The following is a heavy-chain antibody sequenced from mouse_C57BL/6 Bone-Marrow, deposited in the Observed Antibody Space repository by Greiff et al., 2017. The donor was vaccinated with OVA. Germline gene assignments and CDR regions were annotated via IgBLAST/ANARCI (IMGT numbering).Heavy chain of an antibody. CDR2: IDPSDSST. CDR3: SSEY. V-gene: IGHV1-59*01. J-gene: IGHJ2*01. Sequence: QVQLQQPGAELVRPGTSVKLSCKASGYTFTSYWMHWVKQRPGQGLEWIGVIDPSDSSTNYNQKFKGKATWTVDTSSSPAYMQLSSLTSEDSAVYYCSSEYWGQGTTLTVSS. CDR1: GYTFTSYW.